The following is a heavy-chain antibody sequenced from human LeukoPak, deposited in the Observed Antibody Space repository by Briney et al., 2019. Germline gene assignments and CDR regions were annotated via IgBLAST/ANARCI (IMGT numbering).Heavy chain of an antibody. CDR1: GGSISSYY. Sequence: SETLSLTCTVSGGSISSYYWSWIRQPPGKGLEWIGYIYYSGSTNYNPSIKSRVTISVDTSKNQFSLKLSSVTAADTAVYYCARDKRGSYYGMDVWGQGTTVTVSS. CDR3: ARDKRGSYYGMDV. CDR2: IYYSGST. V-gene: IGHV4-59*01. D-gene: IGHD3-10*01. J-gene: IGHJ6*02.